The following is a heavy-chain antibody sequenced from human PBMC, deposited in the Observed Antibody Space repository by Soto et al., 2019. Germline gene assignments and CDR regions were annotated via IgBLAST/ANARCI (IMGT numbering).Heavy chain of an antibody. CDR1: GGTFSSYA. D-gene: IGHD6-6*01. V-gene: IGHV1-69*13. CDR3: ASDRPNPTDSSSYISFGYYYGMDV. Sequence: SVKVSCKASGGTFSSYAISWVRQAPGQGLEWMGGIIPIFGTANYAQKFQGRVTITADESTSTAYMELSSLRSEDTAVYYCASDRPNPTDSSSYISFGYYYGMDVWGQGTTVTVSS. J-gene: IGHJ6*02. CDR2: IIPIFGTA.